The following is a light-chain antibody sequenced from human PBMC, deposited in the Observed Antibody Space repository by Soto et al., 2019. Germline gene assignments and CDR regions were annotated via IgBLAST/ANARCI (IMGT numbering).Light chain of an antibody. CDR1: QTVNNNY. CDR3: QQRSNWSWT. J-gene: IGKJ1*01. CDR2: DVS. V-gene: IGKV3-11*01. Sequence: EIVLTQSPGTLSLSPGERATLSCRASQTVNNNYVAWYQQKPGQAPRLLMYDVSNRATGIPARFSGSGSGTDFTLTISSLEPEDFAVYYCQQRSNWSWTFGQGTKVDIK.